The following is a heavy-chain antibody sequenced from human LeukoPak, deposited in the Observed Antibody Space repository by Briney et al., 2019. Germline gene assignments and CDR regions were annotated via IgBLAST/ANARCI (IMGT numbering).Heavy chain of an antibody. D-gene: IGHD6-19*01. CDR2: ISGSGDST. CDR1: GFTVSSNY. J-gene: IGHJ4*02. CDR3: AKRLYSSGGDYFDY. V-gene: IGHV3-23*01. Sequence: GGSLRLSCAASGFTVSSNYMSWVRQAPGKGLEWVSGISGSGDSTYYADSVKGRFTISRDNSKNTLYLQMNSLRAEDTAVYYCAKRLYSSGGDYFDYWGQGTLLTVSS.